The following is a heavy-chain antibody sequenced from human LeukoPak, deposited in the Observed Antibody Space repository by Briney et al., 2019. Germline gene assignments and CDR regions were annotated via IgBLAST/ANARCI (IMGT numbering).Heavy chain of an antibody. CDR1: GYTFTSYY. CDR2: INPSGGST. D-gene: IGHD3-22*01. V-gene: IGHV1-46*01. CDR3: ARPLGDSGYYYGDFQH. Sequence: ASVKVSCKASGYTFTSYYMHWVRQAPGQGLEWMGIINPSGGSTSYAQKFQGRVTMTRDTSTSTVYMELSSLRSEDTAVYYCARPLGDSGYYYGDFQHWGQGTLVTVSS. J-gene: IGHJ1*01.